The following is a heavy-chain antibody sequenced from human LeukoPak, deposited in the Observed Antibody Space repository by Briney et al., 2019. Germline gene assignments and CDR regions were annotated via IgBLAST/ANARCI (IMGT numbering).Heavy chain of an antibody. D-gene: IGHD6-13*01. V-gene: IGHV3-30*04. J-gene: IGHJ4*02. Sequence: GGSLRLSCAASGFTFNSYAIHWVRQAPGKGLEWVAVIAYDGRDKKYADSVKGRFTISRDNSKNTLYLQMNSLRAEDTAVYYCARDLISNIAAAGTGGYWGQGTLVTVSS. CDR3: ARDLISNIAAAGTGGY. CDR1: GFTFNSYA. CDR2: IAYDGRDK.